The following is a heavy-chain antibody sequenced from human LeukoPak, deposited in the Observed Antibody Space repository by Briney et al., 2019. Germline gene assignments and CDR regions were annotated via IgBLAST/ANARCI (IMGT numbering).Heavy chain of an antibody. J-gene: IGHJ4*02. CDR3: VKDPPVGATGY. CDR1: GFTFSSYA. CDR2: ISSNGGST. Sequence: GGSLRLSCAASGFTFSSYAMHWVRQAPGKGLEYVSAISSNGGSTYYADSVKGRFTISRDNSKNTLYLQMSSLRAEDTAVYYCVKDPPVGATGYWGQGTLVTVSS. V-gene: IGHV3-64D*06. D-gene: IGHD1-26*01.